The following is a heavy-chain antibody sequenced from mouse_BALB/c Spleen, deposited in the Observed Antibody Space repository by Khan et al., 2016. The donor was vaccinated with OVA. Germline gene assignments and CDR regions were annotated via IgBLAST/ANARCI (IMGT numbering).Heavy chain of an antibody. V-gene: IGHV9-1*02. CDR2: INTYTGEP. CDR3: ARISAYWYSDV. Sequence: QIQLVQSGPELKKPGETVKISCKASGYTFTNYGMNWVKQAPGKGLKWMGWINTYTGEPTYADDFKGRFVFSLETSASTAYLQISNLKNEDMTTYFCARISAYWYSDVEGAGTTVTVSS. D-gene: IGHD6-2*01. J-gene: IGHJ1*01. CDR1: GYTFTNYG.